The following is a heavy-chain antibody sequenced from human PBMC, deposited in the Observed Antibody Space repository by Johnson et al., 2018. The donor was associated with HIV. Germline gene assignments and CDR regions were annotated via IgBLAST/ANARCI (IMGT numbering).Heavy chain of an antibody. J-gene: IGHJ3*01. Sequence: QVQLVESGGGVVQPGRSLRLSCAASGFTFSSYGMHWVSQAPGKGLEWVAVIWYDGSNKYYADSVKGRFTISRDNSKDTLYLQMHSLRPEDTALYYCARDPPYGGNPSAFDVWGQGTMVTVSS. CDR2: IWYDGSNK. V-gene: IGHV3-33*01. CDR3: ARDPPYGGNPSAFDV. D-gene: IGHD4-23*01. CDR1: GFTFSSYG.